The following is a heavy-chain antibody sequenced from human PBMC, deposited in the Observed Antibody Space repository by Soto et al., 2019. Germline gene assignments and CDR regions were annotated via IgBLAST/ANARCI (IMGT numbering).Heavy chain of an antibody. J-gene: IGHJ4*02. V-gene: IGHV1-18*01. CDR2: ISAYNGNT. CDR3: ARDRQQLGYFDY. CDR1: GYTFTSYG. Sequence: ASVKVSCKASGYTFTSYGISWVRQAPGQGLEWMGWISAYNGNTNYAQKLQGRVTMTTDTSTSTDYMKIRSMRSEDTAVYYCARDRQQLGYFDYWGQGTLVTVSS. D-gene: IGHD6-13*01.